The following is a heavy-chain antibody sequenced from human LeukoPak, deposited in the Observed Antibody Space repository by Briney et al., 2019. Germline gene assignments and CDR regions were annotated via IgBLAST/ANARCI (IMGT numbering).Heavy chain of an antibody. J-gene: IGHJ6*03. CDR2: IIPIFGTA. Sequence: SVKVSCKASGGTFSSYAISWVRQAPGQGLEWMGGIIPIFGTANYAQKFQGRVTITTDESTSTAYMELSSLRSEDTAVYYCARDRGQHKSGYYYYYMDVWGKGTTVTVSS. V-gene: IGHV1-69*05. D-gene: IGHD3-10*01. CDR1: GGTFSSYA. CDR3: ARDRGQHKSGYYYYYMDV.